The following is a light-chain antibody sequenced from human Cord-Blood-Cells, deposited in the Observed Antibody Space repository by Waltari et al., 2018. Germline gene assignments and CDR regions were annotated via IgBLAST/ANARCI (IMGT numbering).Light chain of an antibody. CDR3: QQSYSTWT. J-gene: IGKJ1*01. CDR1: QSISSY. V-gene: IGKV1-39*01. CDR2: AAS. Sequence: MTQSPSSLSASVGDRVTITCRASQSISSYLNWYQQKPGKAPKLLIYAASSLQSGVPSRFSGSGSGTDFTLTISSLQPEDFATYYCQQSYSTWTFGQGTKVEIK.